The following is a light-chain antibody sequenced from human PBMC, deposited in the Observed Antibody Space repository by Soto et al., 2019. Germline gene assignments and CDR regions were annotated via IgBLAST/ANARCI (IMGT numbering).Light chain of an antibody. J-gene: IGKJ1*01. V-gene: IGKV3-15*01. CDR3: QHYKNWPPWT. CDR1: KSVSSN. Sequence: EIVMTQSPATLSVSPGERATLACRASKSVSSNLAWNQQNPDQDHSLLIYGASTRSTGIPARFIGSGSGTEFTLTISSLQSEDFAVYYCQHYKNWPPWTFGQGNKVEI. CDR2: GAS.